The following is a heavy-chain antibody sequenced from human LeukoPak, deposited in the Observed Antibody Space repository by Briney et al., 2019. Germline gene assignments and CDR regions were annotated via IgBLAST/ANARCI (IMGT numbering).Heavy chain of an antibody. CDR2: IVPIFATP. CDR1: GGTFSSSS. CDR3: ARDGYSDYGDYEGSGY. V-gene: IGHV1-69*05. D-gene: IGHD4-17*01. Sequence: SVKVSCKASGGTFSSSSISWVRQAPGQGLEWMGRIVPIFATPNYAQKFQGRVTITTDESTSTAYMELSSLRSEDTAVYYCARDGYSDYGDYEGSGYWGQGTLVTVSS. J-gene: IGHJ4*02.